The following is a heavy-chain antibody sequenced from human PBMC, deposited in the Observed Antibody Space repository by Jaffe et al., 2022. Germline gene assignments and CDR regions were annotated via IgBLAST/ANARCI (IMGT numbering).Heavy chain of an antibody. V-gene: IGHV1-8*01. CDR1: GYTFTSYD. CDR3: ARGGRGYCSSTSCYWYYYYYMDV. Sequence: QVQLVQSGAEVKKPGASVKVSCKASGYTFTSYDINWVRQATGQGLEWMGWMNPNSGNTGYAQKFQGRVTMTRNTSISTAYMELSSLRSEDTAVYYCARGGRGYCSSTSCYWYYYYYMDVWGKGTTVTVSS. CDR2: MNPNSGNT. D-gene: IGHD2-2*01. J-gene: IGHJ6*03.